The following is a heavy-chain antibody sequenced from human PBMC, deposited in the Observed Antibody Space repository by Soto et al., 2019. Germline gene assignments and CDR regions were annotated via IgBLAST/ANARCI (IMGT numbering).Heavy chain of an antibody. V-gene: IGHV4-30-4*01. CDR2: IYYSGST. CDR1: GGSISSGDYY. D-gene: IGHD3-10*01. J-gene: IGHJ5*02. CDR3: ARGVVREGYLFDP. Sequence: SETLSLTCTVSGGSISSGDYYWSWIRQPPGKGLEWIGYIYYSGSTYYNPSLKSRVTISVDTSKNQFSLKLSSVTAADTAVYYCARGVVREGYLFDPWGQGTLVTAPQ.